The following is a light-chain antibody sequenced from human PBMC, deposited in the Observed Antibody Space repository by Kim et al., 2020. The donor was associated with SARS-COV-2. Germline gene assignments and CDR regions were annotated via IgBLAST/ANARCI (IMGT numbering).Light chain of an antibody. CDR2: EVN. J-gene: IGLJ2*01. CDR3: SSYIGSNFYVL. CDR1: SSDVGGYNY. V-gene: IGLV2-8*01. Sequence: QSVPISCAGTSSDVGGYNYVSWYQQHPGKVPKLMIYEVNKRPSGVPDRFSGSKSGNTASLTVSGLQAEDEADYYCSSYIGSNFYVLFGGGTQLTVL.